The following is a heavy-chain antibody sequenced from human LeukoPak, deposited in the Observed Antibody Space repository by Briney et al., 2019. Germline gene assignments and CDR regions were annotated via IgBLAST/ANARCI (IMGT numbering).Heavy chain of an antibody. J-gene: IGHJ6*03. CDR3: ARHGYCSSTSCQNYYYYMDV. CDR1: GGSISSYY. V-gene: IGHV4-4*09. CDR2: IYTSGST. Sequence: SETLSLTCTVSGGSISSYYWSWIRQPPGKGLEWIGYIYTSGSTNYNPSLKNRVTISVDTSKNQFSLKLSSVTAADTAVYYCARHGYCSSTSCQNYYYYMDVWGKGTTVTVSS. D-gene: IGHD2-2*03.